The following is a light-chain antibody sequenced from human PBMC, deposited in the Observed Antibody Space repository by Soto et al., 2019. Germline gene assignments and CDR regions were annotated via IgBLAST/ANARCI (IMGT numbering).Light chain of an antibody. CDR1: RLEDVY. CDR2: QDT. CDR3: HALASSTAVL. J-gene: IGLJ2*01. V-gene: IGLV3-1*01. Sequence: SYELTQPPSLSVSPGQTASITCSGHRLEDVYASWYQQKPGQSPVLVIYQDTKRPSGIPERFSGSNSGDTATLTISWTQAMDEAAYYCHALASSTAVLFSGGTMVTVL.